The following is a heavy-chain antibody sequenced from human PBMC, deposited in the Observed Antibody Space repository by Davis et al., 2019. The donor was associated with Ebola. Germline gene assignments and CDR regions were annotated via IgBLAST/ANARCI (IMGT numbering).Heavy chain of an antibody. Sequence: GESLKIPCQGSGYSFTSYWIGWVRQMPGKGLEWMGIIYPGDSDTRYSPSFQGQVTISADKSISTAYLQWSSLKASDTAMYYCARRSLGSYSSSTYYFDYWGQGTLVTVSS. CDR1: GYSFTSYW. D-gene: IGHD6-13*01. V-gene: IGHV5-51*01. J-gene: IGHJ4*02. CDR3: ARRSLGSYSSSTYYFDY. CDR2: IYPGDSDT.